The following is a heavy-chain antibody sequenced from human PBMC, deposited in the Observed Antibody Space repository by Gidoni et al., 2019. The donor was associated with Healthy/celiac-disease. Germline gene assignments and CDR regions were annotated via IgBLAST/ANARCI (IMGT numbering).Heavy chain of an antibody. V-gene: IGHV3-33*01. CDR2: IWYDGSNK. D-gene: IGHD3-22*01. CDR3: ARGQDSSGYGFDP. Sequence: QVQLVESGGGVVQPGRSLRLPCAASGFTFSRYGMHWVRQAPGKGLEWVAVIWYDGSNKYYADSVKGRFTISRDNSKNTLYLQMNSLRAEDTAVYYCARGQDSSGYGFDPWGQGTLVTVSS. J-gene: IGHJ5*02. CDR1: GFTFSRYG.